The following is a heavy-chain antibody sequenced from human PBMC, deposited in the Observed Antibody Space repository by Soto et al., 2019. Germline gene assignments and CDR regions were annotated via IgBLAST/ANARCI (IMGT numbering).Heavy chain of an antibody. CDR3: TRGPYCDTSSCCLPNYYFAMDV. V-gene: IGHV3-23*01. Sequence: GGCLRLSCAASGFTFNNLAMSWVRQAPGKGLEWVSYIGGRDGTILYADSVKGRFAISRDNSNNTLYLQANSLRAEDTAVYYCTRGPYCDTSSCCLPNYYFAMDVWGRGTTVTVSS. CDR1: GFTFNNLA. CDR2: IGGRDGTI. D-gene: IGHD2-2*01. J-gene: IGHJ6*02.